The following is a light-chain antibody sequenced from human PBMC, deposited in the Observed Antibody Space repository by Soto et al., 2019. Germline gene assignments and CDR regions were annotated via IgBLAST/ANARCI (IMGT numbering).Light chain of an antibody. CDR2: AAS. Sequence: DIQMTQSPSSVSASVGDRVTIACRASQDISSWLAWYQQIPGKAPKLLIYAASALQGGVPSRFSGSGSGTHFTLTISSLHPEDFATYYCQQSDSFPFTFGPGTKVDIK. J-gene: IGKJ3*01. CDR3: QQSDSFPFT. V-gene: IGKV1-12*01. CDR1: QDISSW.